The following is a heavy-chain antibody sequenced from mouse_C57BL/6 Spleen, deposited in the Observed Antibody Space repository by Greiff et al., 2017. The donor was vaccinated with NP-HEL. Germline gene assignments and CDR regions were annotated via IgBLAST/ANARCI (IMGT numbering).Heavy chain of an antibody. CDR1: GYSFTSYW. D-gene: IGHD1-1*01. J-gene: IGHJ2*01. CDR2: IDPSDSDT. V-gene: IGHV1-52*01. Sequence: VQLQQPGAELVRPGSSVTLSCKASGYSFTSYWMHWVKQRPIQGLEWIVNIDPSDSDTHYNQKFKNKATLTVDKSSSTAYMQLSSLTSEDSAVYYCARGITTVEYFYYWGQGTTLTVSS. CDR3: ARGITTVEYFYY.